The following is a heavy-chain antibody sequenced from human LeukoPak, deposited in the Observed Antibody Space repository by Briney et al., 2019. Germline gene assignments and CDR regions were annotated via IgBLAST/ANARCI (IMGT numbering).Heavy chain of an antibody. CDR2: ISSSSSYI. CDR1: GFTFSSYS. CDR3: ARVEPVDTAMADAFDI. Sequence: GRSLRLSCAASGFTFSSYSMNLVRQAPGRGLEWVSSISSSSSYIYYADSVKGRFTISRDNAKNSLYLQMNSLRAEDTAVYYCARVEPVDTAMADAFDIWGQGTMVTVSS. J-gene: IGHJ3*02. D-gene: IGHD5-18*01. V-gene: IGHV3-21*01.